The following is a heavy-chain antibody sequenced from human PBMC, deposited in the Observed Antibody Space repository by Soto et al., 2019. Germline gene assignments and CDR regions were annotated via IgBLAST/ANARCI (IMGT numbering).Heavy chain of an antibody. V-gene: IGHV4-39*01. CDR2: IVYDRYT. Sequence: QVQLQESGPGLVMPSETLSLTCTVSGDSISGSPYFWGWIRQPPGKRLEWIGSIVYDRYTLYTPSLISRVTISVDTSKTQFSLKLTSVAAADTAIYFCARLQAAVPHYWGQGILVTVSS. CDR3: ARLQAAVPHY. J-gene: IGHJ4*02. CDR1: GDSISGSPYF. D-gene: IGHD6-13*01.